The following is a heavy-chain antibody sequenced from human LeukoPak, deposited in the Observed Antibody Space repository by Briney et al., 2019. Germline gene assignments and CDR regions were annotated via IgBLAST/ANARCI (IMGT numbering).Heavy chain of an antibody. J-gene: IGHJ4*02. Sequence: PGGSLRLSCAASGFTFRNYGMSWVRQAPGKGLEWVSVVSDSGTSAYYADSVKGRFTISRDNSKNTLYLQMNGLRADDTAVYYCAREALTETTFGPYDYWGQGTLVTVSS. CDR2: VSDSGTSA. CDR3: AREALTETTFGPYDY. V-gene: IGHV3-23*01. D-gene: IGHD4-17*01. CDR1: GFTFRNYG.